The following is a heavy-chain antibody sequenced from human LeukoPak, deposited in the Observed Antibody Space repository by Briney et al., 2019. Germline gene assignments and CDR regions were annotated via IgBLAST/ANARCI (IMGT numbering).Heavy chain of an antibody. J-gene: IGHJ4*02. D-gene: IGHD6-13*01. CDR3: ARARAVGIAAGGHFDY. V-gene: IGHV1-46*01. CDR2: INPSGGST. Sequence: ASVKVSCKASGYTFTSYYMHWVRQAPGQGLEWMGIINPSGGSTSYAQKFQGRVTMTRDMSTSTVYMELSSLRSEDTAVYYCARARAVGIAAGGHFDYWGQGTLVTVSS. CDR1: GYTFTSYY.